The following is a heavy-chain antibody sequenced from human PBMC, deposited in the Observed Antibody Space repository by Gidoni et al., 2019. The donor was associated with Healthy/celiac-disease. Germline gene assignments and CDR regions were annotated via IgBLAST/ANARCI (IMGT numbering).Heavy chain of an antibody. CDR2: INPNSGGT. D-gene: IGHD3-3*01. CDR3: ARDRSRITIFGVVIIPFRDGMDV. Sequence: QVQLVQSGAEVKKPGASVKVSCKASGYTFTGYYMPCVRQAPGQGLEWMGWINPNSGGTNYAQKFQGRVTMTRDTSISTAYMELSRLRSDDTAVYYCARDRSRITIFGVVIIPFRDGMDVWGQGTTVTVSS. V-gene: IGHV1-2*02. J-gene: IGHJ6*02. CDR1: GYTFTGYY.